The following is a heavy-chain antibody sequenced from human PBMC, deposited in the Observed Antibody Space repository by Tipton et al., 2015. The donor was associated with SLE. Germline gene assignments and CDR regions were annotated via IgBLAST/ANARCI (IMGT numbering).Heavy chain of an antibody. J-gene: IGHJ2*01. V-gene: IGHV4-59*01. D-gene: IGHD3-16*01. CDR1: GGSISSYY. CDR2: IYYSGST. Sequence: LRLSCTVSGGSISSYYWSWIRQPPGKGLEWIGYIYYSGSTNYNPSLKSRVTISVDTSKNQFSLKPSSVTAADTAVYYCATGDSYWYFALWGRGTLVTVSS. CDR3: ATGDSYWYFAL.